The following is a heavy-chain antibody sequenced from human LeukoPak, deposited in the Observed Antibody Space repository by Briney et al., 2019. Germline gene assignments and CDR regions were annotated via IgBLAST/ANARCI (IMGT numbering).Heavy chain of an antibody. CDR2: IKQDGSEK. J-gene: IGHJ4*02. Sequence: GGSLRLSCAASGFTFSSYGMHWVRQAPGKGLEWVANIKQDGSEKYYMDSVKGRFTISRDNANNSLYLQMNSLRAEDTAVYYCVRAGTTFENWGQGTLVIVSS. CDR1: GFTFSSYG. V-gene: IGHV3-7*01. D-gene: IGHD2/OR15-2a*01. CDR3: VRAGTTFEN.